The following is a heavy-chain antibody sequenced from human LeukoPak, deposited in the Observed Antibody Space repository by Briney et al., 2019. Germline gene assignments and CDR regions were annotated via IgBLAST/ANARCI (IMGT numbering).Heavy chain of an antibody. J-gene: IGHJ6*03. D-gene: IGHD3-10*01. CDR2: INHSGST. CDR3: ARGGGPAGYYMDV. CDR1: GGSFSGYY. Sequence: PSETLSLTCTVYGGSFSGYYWSWIREPPGKGLEWIGEINHSGSTNYNPSLKSRVTISVDTSKNQFSLKLSSVTGADTAVYYCARGGGPAGYYMDVWGKGTTVTVSS. V-gene: IGHV4-34*01.